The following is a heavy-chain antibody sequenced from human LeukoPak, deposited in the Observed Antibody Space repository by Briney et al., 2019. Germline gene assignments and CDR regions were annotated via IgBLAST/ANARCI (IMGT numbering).Heavy chain of an antibody. CDR2: IDPEDGDT. CDR3: ATARYDDNDYYYYYMDV. V-gene: IGHV1-24*01. Sequence: ASVKVSCKISGYTLSDLSIHWVRQAPGKGLEWVGGIDPEDGDTVYARNFRGRFTVTEDTSTDTSYMELSSLTADDTAVYYCATARYDDNDYYYYYMDVWGDGTSVTVSS. J-gene: IGHJ6*03. D-gene: IGHD3-9*01. CDR1: GYTLSDLS.